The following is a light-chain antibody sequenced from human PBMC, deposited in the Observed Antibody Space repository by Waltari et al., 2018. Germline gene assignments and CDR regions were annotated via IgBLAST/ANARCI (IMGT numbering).Light chain of an antibody. CDR1: QSVSTF. Sequence: EIVLTQSPATLSLSPGERATLSCRASQSVSTFLAWYQQKPGQSPRLLIYEVSFRAAGSPSRVSGSGSETDFTLTISSLEPEDVAVYYCQQRRNWPTFGGGTKVEVK. CDR3: QQRRNWPT. V-gene: IGKV3-11*01. CDR2: EVS. J-gene: IGKJ4*01.